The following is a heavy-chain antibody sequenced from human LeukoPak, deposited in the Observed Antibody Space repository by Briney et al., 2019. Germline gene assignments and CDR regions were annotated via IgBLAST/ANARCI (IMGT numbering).Heavy chain of an antibody. CDR3: ARRRVTLVRGVDITSYYFDY. J-gene: IGHJ4*02. CDR2: INWNGGST. V-gene: IGHV3-20*04. Sequence: GGSLRLSCAASGFTFDDYGMSCVRQAPGKGLEWVSGINWNGGSTGYADSVKGRFTISRDNAKNSLYLQMNSLRAEDTALYYCARRRVTLVRGVDITSYYFDYWGQGTLVTVSS. CDR1: GFTFDDYG. D-gene: IGHD3-10*01.